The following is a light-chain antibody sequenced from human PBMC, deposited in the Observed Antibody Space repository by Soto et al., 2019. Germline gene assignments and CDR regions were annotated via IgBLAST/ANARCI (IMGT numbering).Light chain of an antibody. CDR3: MQALQTPIT. CDR1: QSLLHTNGYNY. V-gene: IGKV2-28*01. J-gene: IGKJ5*01. Sequence: IVMTQSPLSLPVTPGEPASISCRSSQSLLHTNGYNYLDWYLQKPGQSPQLLIYLGSNRASGVPDRFSASGSGTDFTLKISKVEAEDVGVYYCMQALQTPITVGQGTRLESK. CDR2: LGS.